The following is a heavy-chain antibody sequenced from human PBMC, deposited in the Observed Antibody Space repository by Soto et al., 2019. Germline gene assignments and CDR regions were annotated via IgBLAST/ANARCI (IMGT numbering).Heavy chain of an antibody. CDR3: AKAMMTTRFFDY. V-gene: IGHV3-23*01. Sequence: EVQLLESGGDLEQPGGSLRLSCAASGFTFTTYAMTWVRQAPGKGLEWVSSISTSGTGTYYAESVKGRFTISRDNSKNTVFLQMKRLRAEDTAIYYCAKAMMTTRFFDYWGQGTLVTVSS. J-gene: IGHJ4*02. D-gene: IGHD4-17*01. CDR2: ISTSGTGT. CDR1: GFTFTTYA.